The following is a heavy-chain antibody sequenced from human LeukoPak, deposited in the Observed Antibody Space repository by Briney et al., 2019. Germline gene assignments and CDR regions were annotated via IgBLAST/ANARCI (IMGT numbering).Heavy chain of an antibody. Sequence: GESLKISCKGSGYSFTSYWIGWVRQMPGKGLEWMGIIYPGDSDTRYSPSFQGQVTISADKSISTAYLQWSSLKASDTAMYYCASHYDFWSGYYMAFDIWGQGTMVTVSS. D-gene: IGHD3-3*01. CDR3: ASHYDFWSGYYMAFDI. V-gene: IGHV5-51*01. CDR2: IYPGDSDT. J-gene: IGHJ3*02. CDR1: GYSFTSYW.